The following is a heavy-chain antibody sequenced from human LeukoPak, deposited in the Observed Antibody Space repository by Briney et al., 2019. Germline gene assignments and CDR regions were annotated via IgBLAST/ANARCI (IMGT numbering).Heavy chain of an antibody. CDR3: APRRGVGATNY. CDR1: GFTFSSYS. D-gene: IGHD1-26*01. V-gene: IGHV3-21*04. CDR2: ITRSSNYI. Sequence: GGSLRLSCVASGFTFSSYSMNWVRQAPGKGLEWVSSITRSSNYIYYADSVKGRFTISRDNAKNSLYLQMNSLRAEDTAVYYCAPRRGVGATNYWGQGTLVTVSS. J-gene: IGHJ4*02.